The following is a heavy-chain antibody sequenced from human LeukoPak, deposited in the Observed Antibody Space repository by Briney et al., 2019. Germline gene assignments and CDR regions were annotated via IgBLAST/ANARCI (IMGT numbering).Heavy chain of an antibody. CDR2: ISGSGGST. D-gene: IGHD3-3*01. J-gene: IGHJ4*02. CDR3: AKDGGYYDFWSGSDSQTFDY. V-gene: IGHV3-23*01. CDR1: GFTFSSYA. Sequence: GGSLRLSCAASGFTFSSYAMSWVRQAPGKGLEWVSAISGSGGSTYYADSVKGRFTISRDNSKNTLYLQMNSLRAEDTAVYYCAKDGGYYDFWSGSDSQTFDYWGQGTLVTVSS.